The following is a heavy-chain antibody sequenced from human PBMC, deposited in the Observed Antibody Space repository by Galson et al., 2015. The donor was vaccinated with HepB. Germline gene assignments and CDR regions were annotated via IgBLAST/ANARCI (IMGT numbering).Heavy chain of an antibody. CDR1: GGSIRSNF. Sequence: SETLSLTCTVSGGSIRSNFWSWVRQPPGWGLEWIGYIYSSGSTDYSPSLKSRVTISVDTSKNQFSLRLNSVTAADTAVYFCARGGYFKSAYYFDYWGQGTLVTVSS. V-gene: IGHV4-59*01. CDR2: IYSSGST. J-gene: IGHJ4*02. D-gene: IGHD5-12*01. CDR3: ARGGYFKSAYYFDY.